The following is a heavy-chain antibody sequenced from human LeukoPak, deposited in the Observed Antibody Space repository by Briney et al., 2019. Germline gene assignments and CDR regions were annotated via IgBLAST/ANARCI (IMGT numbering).Heavy chain of an antibody. CDR1: GGSISSYY. J-gene: IGHJ4*02. CDR2: IYYGGRT. Sequence: SETLSLTCTVSGGSISSYYWSWLRQPPGKGLEWIGYIYYGGRTNYSPSLKSRVTTSVDTSKNQFCLKLSSVTAADTAVYYCASVVFQGSGGIENYFDYWGRGTLVTVSS. V-gene: IGHV4-59*01. CDR3: ASVVFQGSGGIENYFDY. D-gene: IGHD2-15*01.